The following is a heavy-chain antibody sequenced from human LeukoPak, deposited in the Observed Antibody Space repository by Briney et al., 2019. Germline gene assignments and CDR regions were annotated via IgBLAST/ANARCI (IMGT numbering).Heavy chain of an antibody. D-gene: IGHD4-17*01. CDR1: GGSISSSNW. CDR3: ARVDDYGDLPLAFDI. J-gene: IGHJ3*02. CDR2: IYHSGST. V-gene: IGHV4-4*02. Sequence: PSETLSLTCAVSGGSISSSNWWSWVRQPPGKGLEWIGSIYHSGSTYYNPSLKSRVTISVDTSKNQFSLKLSSVTAADTAVYYCARVDDYGDLPLAFDIWGQGTMVTVSS.